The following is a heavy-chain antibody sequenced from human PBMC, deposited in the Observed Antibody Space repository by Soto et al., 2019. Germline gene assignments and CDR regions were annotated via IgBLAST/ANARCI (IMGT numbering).Heavy chain of an antibody. D-gene: IGHD5-12*01. CDR1: GFTFSSYS. CDR2: ISSSSSYI. CDR3: ARLLTGSGYVDESWFDP. J-gene: IGHJ5*02. V-gene: IGHV3-21*01. Sequence: PGGSLRLSCAASGFTFSSYSMNWVRQAPGKGLEWVSSISSSSSYIYYADSVKGRFTISRDNAKNSLYLQMNSLRAEDTAVYYCARLLTGSGYVDESWFDPWGQGTLVTVSS.